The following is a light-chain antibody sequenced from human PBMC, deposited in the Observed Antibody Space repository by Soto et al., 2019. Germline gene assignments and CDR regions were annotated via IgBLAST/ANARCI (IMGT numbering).Light chain of an antibody. CDR1: QSVSSN. V-gene: IGKV3-15*01. J-gene: IGKJ5*01. CDR3: QQYNNWPT. Sequence: EILMTQSPATLSVSPGERATLSCRASQSVSSNLAWYQQKPGQAPRLLIYGASTRATGIPARLSGSGSGTEFTLTISSMKSEDFAVYYCQQYNNWPTFGHGTRLEIK. CDR2: GAS.